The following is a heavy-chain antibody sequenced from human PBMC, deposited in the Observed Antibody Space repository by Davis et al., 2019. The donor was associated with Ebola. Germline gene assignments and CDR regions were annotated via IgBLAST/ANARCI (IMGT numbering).Heavy chain of an antibody. Sequence: SVKVSCKASGGTFSSYAISWVRQAPGQGLEWMGGIIPIFGTANYAQKFQGRVTITADESTSTAYMELSSLRSEDTAVYYCARENRYQGLGLFDYWGQGTLVTVSS. J-gene: IGHJ4*02. CDR1: GGTFSSYA. CDR3: ARENRYQGLGLFDY. D-gene: IGHD2-2*01. V-gene: IGHV1-69*13. CDR2: IIPIFGTA.